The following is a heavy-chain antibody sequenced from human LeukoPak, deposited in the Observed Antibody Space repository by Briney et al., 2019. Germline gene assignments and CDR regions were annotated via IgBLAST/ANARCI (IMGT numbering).Heavy chain of an antibody. CDR3: ARAVYYDFWSGSPDDAFDI. Sequence: PGGSLRLSCAASGFTFSGSSMHWVRQAPGKGLEWVAVIWYDGSNKNYVDSVKGRFTISRDNAKNSLYLQMNSLRAEDTALYHCARAVYYDFWSGSPDDAFDIWGQGTMVTVSS. V-gene: IGHV3-33*03. J-gene: IGHJ3*02. D-gene: IGHD3-3*01. CDR2: IWYDGSNK. CDR1: GFTFSGSS.